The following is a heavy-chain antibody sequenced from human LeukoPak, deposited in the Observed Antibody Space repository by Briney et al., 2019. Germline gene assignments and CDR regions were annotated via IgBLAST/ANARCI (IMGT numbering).Heavy chain of an antibody. CDR1: GFTVSSNY. CDR2: IYSGGST. CDR3: ARTHDYGDYGSDY. V-gene: IGHV3-66*01. Sequence: GGSLRLPCAASGFTVSSNYMSWVRQAPGKGLEWVSVIYSGGSTYYADSVKGRFTISRDNSKNTLYLQMNSLRAEDTAVYYCARTHDYGDYGSDYWGQGTLVTVSS. D-gene: IGHD4-17*01. J-gene: IGHJ4*02.